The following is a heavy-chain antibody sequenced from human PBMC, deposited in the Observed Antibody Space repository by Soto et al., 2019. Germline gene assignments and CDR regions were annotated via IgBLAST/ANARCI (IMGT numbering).Heavy chain of an antibody. J-gene: IGHJ4*02. Sequence: PSETLSLTCTVSGGSISSYYWSWIRQPPGKGLEWIGYIYYSGSTNYNPSLKSRVTISVDTSKNQFSLKLSSVTAADTAVYYCARFTVLRFDYWGQGTLVTVSS. D-gene: IGHD3-3*01. CDR2: IYYSGST. CDR3: ARFTVLRFDY. V-gene: IGHV4-59*08. CDR1: GGSISSYY.